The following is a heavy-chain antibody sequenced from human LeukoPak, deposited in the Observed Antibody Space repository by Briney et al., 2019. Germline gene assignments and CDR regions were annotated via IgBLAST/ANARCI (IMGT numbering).Heavy chain of an antibody. V-gene: IGHV4-59*01. CDR3: AGDKGDGYNDY. CDR1: GGSINTYY. CDR2: IYHSGTS. D-gene: IGHD5-24*01. J-gene: IGHJ4*02. Sequence: SETLSLTCTVSGGSINTYYWSWIRQPPGKGLEWIASIYHSGTSNYNPSLKSRVTISVDTSKNQFSLKLSSVTAADTAVYYCAGDKGDGYNDYWGQGTPVTVSS.